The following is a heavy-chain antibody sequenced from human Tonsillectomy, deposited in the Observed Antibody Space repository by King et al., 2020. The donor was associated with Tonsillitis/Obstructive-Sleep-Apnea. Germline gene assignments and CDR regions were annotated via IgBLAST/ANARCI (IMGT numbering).Heavy chain of an antibody. V-gene: IGHV1-46*01. CDR2: INPSGGRT. Sequence: LVPSGAEVKKPGASVKVSCKASGNTFTTYYIHWVRQAPGQGLEWMGIINPSGGRTSYAQKFQDRVTMTSDTSTSTVYMDLSSLRSEDTAVYYCARSTDYVSRGYTVDDTFDFWGQGTMVTVSS. CDR3: ARSTDYVSRGYTVDDTFDF. J-gene: IGHJ3*01. D-gene: IGHD3-22*01. CDR1: GNTFTTYY.